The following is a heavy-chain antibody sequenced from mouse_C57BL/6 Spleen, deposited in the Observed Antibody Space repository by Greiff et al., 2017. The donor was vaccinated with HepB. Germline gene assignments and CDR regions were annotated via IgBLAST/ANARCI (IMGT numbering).Heavy chain of an antibody. CDR1: GYTFTSYW. D-gene: IGHD1-1*01. CDR2: INPSSGYT. Sequence: VQLQQSGAELAKPGASVKLSCKASGYTFTSYWMHWVKQRPGQGLEWIGYINPSSGYTKYNQKFKDKATLTEDKSSSTAYMQLNSLTYEDSAVYYCAKDMTVVANAFDYWGTGTTVTVSS. V-gene: IGHV1-7*01. CDR3: AKDMTVVANAFDY. J-gene: IGHJ1*03.